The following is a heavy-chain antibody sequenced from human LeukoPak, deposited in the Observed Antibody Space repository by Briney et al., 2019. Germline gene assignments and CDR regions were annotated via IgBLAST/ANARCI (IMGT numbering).Heavy chain of an antibody. V-gene: IGHV6-1*01. J-gene: IGHJ4*02. D-gene: IGHD3-9*01. CDR2: TYYRSKWYN. CDR1: GDTLSSNNGA. Sequence: SQTLSLTCALSGDTLSSNNGAWNWIRQSPSRGLEWLVRTYYRSKWYNDYAESLISRITISPVTSKNQFSLQLYSVTPEDTAVYYCARDVGTTGWHTFDYWGQGTLVTVSS. CDR3: ARDVGTTGWHTFDY.